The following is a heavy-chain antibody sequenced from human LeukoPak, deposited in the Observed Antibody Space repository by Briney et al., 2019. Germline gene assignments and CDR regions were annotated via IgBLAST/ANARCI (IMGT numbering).Heavy chain of an antibody. D-gene: IGHD6-13*01. J-gene: IGHJ4*02. CDR2: ISYDGSNK. V-gene: IGHV3-30-3*01. Sequence: GGSLRLSCAGSGFTFSNYWMHWVRQAPGKGLEWVAVISYDGSNKYYADSVKGRFTISRDNSKNTLYLQMNSLRAEDTAVYYCARGLFPGYSSSWDLDYWGQGTLVTVSS. CDR1: GFTFSNYW. CDR3: ARGLFPGYSSSWDLDY.